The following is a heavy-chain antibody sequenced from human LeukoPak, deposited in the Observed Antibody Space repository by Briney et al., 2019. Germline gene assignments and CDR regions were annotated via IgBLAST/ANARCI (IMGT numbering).Heavy chain of an antibody. Sequence: PGGSLRLSCAASGFTFSNAWMGWVRQAPGKGLEWVGRIKSKTDGGTTDYAAPVKGRFTISRDDSKNTLYLQMNSLKTEDTAVYYCTVGATAQGAVDYWGQGTLVTVSS. CDR1: GFTFSNAW. CDR3: TVGATAQGAVDY. V-gene: IGHV3-15*01. J-gene: IGHJ4*02. CDR2: IKSKTDGGTT. D-gene: IGHD1-26*01.